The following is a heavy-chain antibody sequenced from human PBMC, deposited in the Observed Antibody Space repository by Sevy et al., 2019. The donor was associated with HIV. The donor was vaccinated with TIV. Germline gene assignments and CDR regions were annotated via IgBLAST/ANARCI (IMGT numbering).Heavy chain of an antibody. CDR2: INHSGST. J-gene: IGHJ6*02. CDR3: ARGTHGSGSYYNILNGMDV. D-gene: IGHD3-10*01. Sequence: SETLSLTCAVYGGSFSGYYWSWIRQPPGKGLEWIGEINHSGSTNYNPSLKSRVTISVDTSKNQFSLKLSSVTAADTAVYYCARGTHGSGSYYNILNGMDVWGQGTTVTVSS. CDR1: GGSFSGYY. V-gene: IGHV4-34*01.